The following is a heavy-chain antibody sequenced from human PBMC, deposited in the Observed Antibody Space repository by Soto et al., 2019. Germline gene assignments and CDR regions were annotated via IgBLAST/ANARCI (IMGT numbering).Heavy chain of an antibody. CDR1: GSTFTSYG. D-gene: IGHD2-15*01. V-gene: IGHV1-18*01. CDR3: CSGGTYFDY. Sequence: ASVKVSCKASGSTFTSYGISWVRQAPGQGLEWMGWIANYNGKTNYAQKFQGRVTMTTDTSTSTAYMELRSLRSDDTAVYYCCSGGTYFDYWGQGTLVTVSS. J-gene: IGHJ4*02. CDR2: IANYNGKT.